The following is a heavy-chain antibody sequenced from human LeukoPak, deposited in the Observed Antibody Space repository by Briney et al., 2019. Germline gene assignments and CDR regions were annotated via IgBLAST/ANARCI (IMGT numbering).Heavy chain of an antibody. J-gene: IGHJ4*02. V-gene: IGHV3-74*01. CDR1: GFTFSKYW. CDR3: ATKQWLAPPPDS. D-gene: IGHD6-19*01. Sequence: GESLRLSCAASGFTFSKYWMLWVRPPPGKGLESVSRINTDGTVTTYADSVKGRFTVSRDNADNTMFLQMNSVRDEDTAVYYCATKQWLAPPPDSWGQGTPVTVPS. CDR2: INTDGTVT.